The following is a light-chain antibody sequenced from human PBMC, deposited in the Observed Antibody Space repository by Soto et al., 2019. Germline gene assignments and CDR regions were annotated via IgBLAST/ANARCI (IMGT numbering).Light chain of an antibody. J-gene: IGLJ1*01. CDR3: SSYAGTTIV. CDR2: EVT. CDR1: SSDVGANNY. V-gene: IGLV2-8*01. Sequence: QSVLTQPPSASGSPGQSVTISCTGTSSDVGANNYVSWYQQHPGKAPKLMIYEVTKRPSGVPDRFSGSKSGNTASLTVSGLEAEDEADYYCSSYAGTTIVFGTGTKVTVL.